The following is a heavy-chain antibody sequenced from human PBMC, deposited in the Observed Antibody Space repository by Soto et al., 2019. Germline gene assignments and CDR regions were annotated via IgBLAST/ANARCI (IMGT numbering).Heavy chain of an antibody. Sequence: GESLKISCKGSGYSFTSYWIGWVRQMPGKGLEWMGIIYPGDSDTRYSPSFQGQVTISADKSISTAYLQWSSLKASDTAMYYCARSPSITGTMGSFGYWGQGTLVTVSS. V-gene: IGHV5-51*01. D-gene: IGHD1-7*01. CDR2: IYPGDSDT. CDR3: ARSPSITGTMGSFGY. CDR1: GYSFTSYW. J-gene: IGHJ4*02.